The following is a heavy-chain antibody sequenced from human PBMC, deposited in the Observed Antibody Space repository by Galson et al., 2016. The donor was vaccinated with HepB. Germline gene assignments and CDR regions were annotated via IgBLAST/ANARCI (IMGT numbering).Heavy chain of an antibody. V-gene: IGHV4-61*02. CDR2: VYSTGST. CDR3: AGGRGKWLRSYLDI. D-gene: IGHD5-12*01. Sequence: TLSLTCTVSGGSIRSGSYYWSWIRQPAGKGLEWIGRVYSTGSTNYNPSLKRRITISLNTSKNQFSLNLSSVTASDTALYYCAGGRGKWLRSYLDIRGQGILVTVSS. J-gene: IGHJ4*02. CDR1: GGSIRSGSYY.